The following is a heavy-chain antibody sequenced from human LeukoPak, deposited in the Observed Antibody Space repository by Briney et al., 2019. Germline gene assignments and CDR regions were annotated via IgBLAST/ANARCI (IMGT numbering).Heavy chain of an antibody. CDR2: ISGSGGST. CDR1: GFTFSSYA. D-gene: IGHD1-26*01. Sequence: AGGSLRLSCAASGFTFSSYAMSWVRQAPGKGLEWVSAISGSGGSTYYADSVEGRFTISRDNSKNTLYLQMNSLRVEDTAVYYCAKIRQGATGFDYWGQGTLVTVSS. CDR3: AKIRQGATGFDY. V-gene: IGHV3-23*01. J-gene: IGHJ4*02.